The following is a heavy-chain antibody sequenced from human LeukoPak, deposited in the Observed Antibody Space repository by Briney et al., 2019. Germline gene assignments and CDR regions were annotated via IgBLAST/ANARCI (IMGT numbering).Heavy chain of an antibody. V-gene: IGHV1-18*01. J-gene: IGHJ4*02. CDR1: GYTFTSYG. CDR3: ARTTSYDSSGTFDY. Sequence: GASVKVSCKASGYTFTSYGISWVRQAPGQGLEWMGWISAYNGNTNYAQKFQGRVTMTRDMSTSTVYMELSSLRSEDTAVYYCARTTSYDSSGTFDYWGQGTLVTVSS. CDR2: ISAYNGNT. D-gene: IGHD3-22*01.